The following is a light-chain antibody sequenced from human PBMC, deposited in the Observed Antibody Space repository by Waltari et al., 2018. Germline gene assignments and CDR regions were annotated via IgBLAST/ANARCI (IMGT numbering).Light chain of an antibody. CDR2: GTS. Sequence: LVLTQSPGTLSLSPGGRATLSCRASQNIGHYLAWYQQKPGHAPSLLIYGTSTRAAGIPDRFSGSGSGADFSLTITRLGPEDFAVYYCQHHVRLPATFGQGTKV. V-gene: IGKV3-20*01. J-gene: IGKJ1*01. CDR3: QHHVRLPAT. CDR1: QNIGHY.